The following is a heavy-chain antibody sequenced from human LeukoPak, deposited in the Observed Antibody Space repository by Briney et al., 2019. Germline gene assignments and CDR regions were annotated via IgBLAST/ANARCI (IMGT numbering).Heavy chain of an antibody. J-gene: IGHJ6*04. D-gene: IGHD3-10*02. Sequence: GGSLRLSCAASGFTFSSYEMNWVRQAPGKGLEWVSYISSSGSTIYYADSVKGRFTIPRDNAKNSLYLQMNTLRAGATAVYYCAEHGITMIGGVWGKGTTVTISS. V-gene: IGHV3-48*03. CDR1: GFTFSSYE. CDR2: ISSSGSTI. CDR3: AEHGITMIGGV.